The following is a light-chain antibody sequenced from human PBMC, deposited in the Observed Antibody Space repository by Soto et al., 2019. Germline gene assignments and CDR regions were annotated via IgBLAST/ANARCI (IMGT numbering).Light chain of an antibody. CDR3: HSRA. CDR1: QTISRW. CDR2: DAS. Sequence: DIQQTQTPSTLSASVGDEVTITCRASQTISRWLAWYQQKPGRAPKLLIYDASTLESGVPSRFSGSGSETEFTLTISRLQPDDFATYFCHSRAFGQGTRLEI. J-gene: IGKJ5*01. V-gene: IGKV1-5*01.